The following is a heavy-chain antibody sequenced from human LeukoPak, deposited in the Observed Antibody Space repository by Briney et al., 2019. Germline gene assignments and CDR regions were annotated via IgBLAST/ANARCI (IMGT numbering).Heavy chain of an antibody. V-gene: IGHV3-74*01. J-gene: IGHJ6*02. CDR3: VGSYGSVLYYYGMDV. CDR2: INSDGSST. CDR1: GFTFSSYW. D-gene: IGHD3-10*01. Sequence: GGSLRLSCAASGFTFSSYWVHWVRHAPGKGLVWVSRINSDGSSTSYADSVKGRFTISRDNAKNTLYLQMNSLRAEDTAVYYCVGSYGSVLYYYGMDVWGQGTTVTVSS.